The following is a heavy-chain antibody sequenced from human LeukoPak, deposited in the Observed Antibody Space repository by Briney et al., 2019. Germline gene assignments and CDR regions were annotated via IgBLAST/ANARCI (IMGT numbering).Heavy chain of an antibody. D-gene: IGHD3-10*01. CDR3: ARVSGDGDPTHYGMDV. Sequence: GGSLRLSCAASGFTFRNYGMHWVRQATGKGLEWVAVIWYDGNNKYYGDSVKGRFTISRENSKNTLYLQMSSLRAEDTAVYYCARVSGDGDPTHYGMDVWGKGTTVIVSS. CDR1: GFTFRNYG. J-gene: IGHJ6*04. CDR2: IWYDGNNK. V-gene: IGHV3-33*01.